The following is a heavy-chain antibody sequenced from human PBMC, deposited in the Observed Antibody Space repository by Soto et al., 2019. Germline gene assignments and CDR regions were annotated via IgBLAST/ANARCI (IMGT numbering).Heavy chain of an antibody. J-gene: IGHJ4*02. D-gene: IGHD1-26*01. V-gene: IGHV3-20*04. CDR2: INWNGGST. CDR3: VRGASLNFDY. CDR1: GFTFADYG. Sequence: PGGSPRLSCAASGFTFADYGMSWVRQAPGKGLEWVSGINWNGGSTGYADSVKGRFTISRDNAKNSLYLQMNSLRAEDTAFYYCVRGASLNFDYWGQGTLVTVSS.